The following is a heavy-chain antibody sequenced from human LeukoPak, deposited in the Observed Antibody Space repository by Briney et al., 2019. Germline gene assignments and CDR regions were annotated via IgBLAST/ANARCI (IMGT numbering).Heavy chain of an antibody. V-gene: IGHV4-59*01. J-gene: IGHJ5*02. Sequence: PSETLSLTCTVSGGSISSYHWSWIRQPPGKGLEWIGYIYYSGSTNYNPSLKSRVAISVGTSKNQFPLKLSSVTAADTAVYYCARWGVGSSSWLDPWGQGTLVTVSS. D-gene: IGHD6-6*01. CDR1: GGSISSYH. CDR3: ARWGVGSSSWLDP. CDR2: IYYSGST.